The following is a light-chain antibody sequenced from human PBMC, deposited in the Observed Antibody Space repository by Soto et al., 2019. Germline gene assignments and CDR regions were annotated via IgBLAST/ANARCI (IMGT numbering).Light chain of an antibody. Sequence: QAVVTQEPSLTVSPGGTVTLTCDSSTGAVTSGHSPSWFQQKPGQAPRTVIYDTSNRESSTPARFSGSLLGGKAALTLSGAQPEDEADYYCLLSPNGGRVFGGGTKLTVL. CDR2: DTS. CDR3: LLSPNGGRV. V-gene: IGLV7-46*01. J-gene: IGLJ3*02. CDR1: TGAVTSGHS.